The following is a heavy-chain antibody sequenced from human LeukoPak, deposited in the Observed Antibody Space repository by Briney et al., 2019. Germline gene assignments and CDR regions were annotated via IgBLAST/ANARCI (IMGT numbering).Heavy chain of an antibody. J-gene: IGHJ3*02. D-gene: IGHD3-3*01. CDR2: IIPIFGTA. V-gene: IGHV1-69*01. CDR3: ARDSMDSITIFGVVIINAFDI. CDR1: GGTFSSYA. Sequence: SVKVSCKASGGTFSSYAISWVRQAPGQGLEWMGGIIPIFGTANYAQKFQGRVTITADEPTSTAYMELSSLRSEDTAVYYCARDSMDSITIFGVVIINAFDIWGQGTMVTASS.